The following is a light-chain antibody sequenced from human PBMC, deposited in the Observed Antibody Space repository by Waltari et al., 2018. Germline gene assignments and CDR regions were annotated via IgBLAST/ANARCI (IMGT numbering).Light chain of an antibody. CDR2: DVN. Sequence: QSALTPPASVSGSPGPSNTISCSGTSGHLGPYNSFPWIQQPPVKAPKILRHDVNQRPSGVSDRFTGSKSGYATSLTISGLQAEDEADYYCSSYARRSTLIFGGGTKVTVL. CDR3: SSYARRSTLI. CDR1: SGHLGPYNS. V-gene: IGLV2-14*03. J-gene: IGLJ2*01.